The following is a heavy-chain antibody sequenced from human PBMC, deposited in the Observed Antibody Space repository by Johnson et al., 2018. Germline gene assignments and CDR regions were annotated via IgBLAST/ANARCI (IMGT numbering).Heavy chain of an antibody. CDR1: GYTFRNYA. CDR3: AGGGLGAYSDFDF. CDR2: INTGNGNT. V-gene: IGHV1-3*04. Sequence: QLVQSGAEVKKPXASVWVSXKTSGYTFRNYALHWVRQAPGQRLEWMGWINTGNGNTEYSQKFQGRVTITKDPSANTAYMELNSLRAEDSAVFYCAGGGLGAYSDFDFWGQGTLVTVSS. J-gene: IGHJ4*02. D-gene: IGHD3-16*01.